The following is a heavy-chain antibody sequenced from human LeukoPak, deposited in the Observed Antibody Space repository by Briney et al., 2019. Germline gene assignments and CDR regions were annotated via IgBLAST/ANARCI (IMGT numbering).Heavy chain of an antibody. CDR3: VKGSTGVPPLEY. CDR1: GFAVSNSF. J-gene: IGHJ4*02. CDR2: IFTGGDT. D-gene: IGHD1-1*01. Sequence: PGGSLRLSCAVSGFAVSNSFMSWVRQAPGKGLEWLSVIFTGGDTYYAGSVKGRSTISRDNSENTLYLQMNSLTAEDTALYYCVKGSTGVPPLEYWGQGTLVTVSS. V-gene: IGHV3-53*01.